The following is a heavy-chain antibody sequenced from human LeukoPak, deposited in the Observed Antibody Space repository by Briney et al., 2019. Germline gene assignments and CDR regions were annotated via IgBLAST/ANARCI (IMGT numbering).Heavy chain of an antibody. J-gene: IGHJ4*02. CDR2: VNHSGST. Sequence: SETPSLTCAVYGGSFSDYYWAWIRQPPGKGLEWIGEVNHSGSTNHNPSLESRVTISVDTSKNQFSLRLSSVTAADTAVYYCARSWNGDRGSYYLTYWGQGNMVTVSS. CDR3: ARSWNGDRGSYYLTY. D-gene: IGHD2/OR15-2a*01. CDR1: GGSFSDYY. V-gene: IGHV4-34*01.